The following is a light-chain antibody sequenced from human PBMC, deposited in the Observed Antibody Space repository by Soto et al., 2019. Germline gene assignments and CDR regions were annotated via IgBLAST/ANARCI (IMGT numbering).Light chain of an antibody. CDR1: QSVRSTY. V-gene: IGKV3-20*01. Sequence: EIVLTQSPGILSLSPGERATLSCRASQSVRSTYLAWYQQKPGQAPRLRIHGASSRATGIPDRFSGSGSGTDFTLTISRLEPEYFAVYYCQYYSSSLSITFGKGTRLDIK. CDR2: GAS. CDR3: QYYSSSLSIT. J-gene: IGKJ5*01.